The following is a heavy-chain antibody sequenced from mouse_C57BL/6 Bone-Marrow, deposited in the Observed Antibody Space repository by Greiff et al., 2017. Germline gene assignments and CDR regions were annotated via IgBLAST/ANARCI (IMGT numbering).Heavy chain of an antibody. CDR2: IDPSDSYT. J-gene: IGHJ3*01. Sequence: VQLQQPGAELVMPGASVKLSCKASGYTFTSYWMHWVKQRPGQGLEWIGEIDPSDSYTNYNQKFKGKSTLTVDKSSSTAYMQLSSLASEDYAVYYCAKRLLSPFAYWGQGTLVTVSA. D-gene: IGHD2-3*01. CDR1: GYTFTSYW. CDR3: AKRLLSPFAY. V-gene: IGHV1-69*01.